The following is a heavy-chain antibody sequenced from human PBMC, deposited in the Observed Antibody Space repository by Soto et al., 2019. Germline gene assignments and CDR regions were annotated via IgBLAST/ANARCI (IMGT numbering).Heavy chain of an antibody. D-gene: IGHD3-22*01. J-gene: IGHJ4*02. CDR3: AAHDSGGYYAEY. V-gene: IGHV4-39*01. CDR1: GDSVTISDYY. CDR2: IHYSGST. Sequence: QLQLQESGPGLVKPSETLSLTCTVSGDSVTISDYYWGWIRQPPGKGLEWIGSIHYSGSTYYNQSLKIRVTISGDTSKKQFSLKLTSVTAADAAVYYCAAHDSGGYYAEYWGQGTLVTVSA.